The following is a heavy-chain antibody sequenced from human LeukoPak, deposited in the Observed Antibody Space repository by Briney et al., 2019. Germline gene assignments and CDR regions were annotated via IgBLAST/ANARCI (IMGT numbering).Heavy chain of an antibody. J-gene: IGHJ5*02. D-gene: IGHD6-13*01. CDR3: AREGYSSSWPTYNWFDP. CDR1: GHTFTGYY. V-gene: IGHV1-2*02. CDR2: INPNSGGT. Sequence: ASVKVSCKASGHTFTGYYMHWVRQAPGQGLEWMGWINPNSGGTNYAQKFQGRVTMTRDTSISTAYMELSRLRSDDTAVYYCAREGYSSSWPTYNWFDPWGQGTLVTVSS.